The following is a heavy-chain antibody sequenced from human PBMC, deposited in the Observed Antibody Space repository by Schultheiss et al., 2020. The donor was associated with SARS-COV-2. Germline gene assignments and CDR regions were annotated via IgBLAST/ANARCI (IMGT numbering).Heavy chain of an antibody. CDR3: ATGIAAAGTYDY. V-gene: IGHV4-39*07. D-gene: IGHD6-13*01. Sequence: SQTLSLTCTVSGGSISSSSYYWGWIRQPPGKGLEWIGEINHSGSTNYNPSLKSRVTISVDTSKNQFSLKLSSVTAADTAVYYCATGIAAAGTYDYWGQGTLVTVSS. CDR1: GGSISSSSYY. CDR2: INHSGST. J-gene: IGHJ4*02.